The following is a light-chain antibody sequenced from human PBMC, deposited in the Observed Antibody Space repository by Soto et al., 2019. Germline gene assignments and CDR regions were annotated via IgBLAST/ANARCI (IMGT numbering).Light chain of an antibody. V-gene: IGKV1-39*01. J-gene: IGKJ3*01. CDR2: AAS. CDR1: QTISTY. Sequence: DIQMTQSPSSLSASVGDRVTITCRASQTISTYLNWYQQIPGKAPKSLIYAASNLQSGVPSRFSGSGSGTDFTLTISSLQPEDFATYYCQQSYSTPPFTFGPGTRVDI. CDR3: QQSYSTPPFT.